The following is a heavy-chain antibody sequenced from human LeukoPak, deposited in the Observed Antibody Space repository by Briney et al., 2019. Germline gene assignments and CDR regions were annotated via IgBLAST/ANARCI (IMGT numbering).Heavy chain of an antibody. Sequence: SETLSLTCTVSGGSISGYYWSWLRQPPGKGVEWIGFIHYTGSTHYTPSLKSRVTISIDTSNNQLALRLTSVTAADTAVYYCARKGEHYYDSGKLWPAWFDSWGQGTLVTVSS. D-gene: IGHD3-10*01. CDR2: IHYTGST. CDR3: ARKGEHYYDSGKLWPAWFDS. J-gene: IGHJ5*01. V-gene: IGHV4-59*01. CDR1: GGSISGYY.